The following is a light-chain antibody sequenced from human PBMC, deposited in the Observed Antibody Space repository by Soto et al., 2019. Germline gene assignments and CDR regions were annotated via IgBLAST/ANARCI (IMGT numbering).Light chain of an antibody. Sequence: DIQMTQSPSSLSASVGDRVTITCRASQSISRYLNWYKQKLGKAPKLLISAASNLQSGVPSRFSGSGSGTDFTLTISILQPEDSATYYCQQSYSAVFTFGPGTKVDVK. CDR2: AAS. J-gene: IGKJ3*01. CDR3: QQSYSAVFT. CDR1: QSISRY. V-gene: IGKV1-39*01.